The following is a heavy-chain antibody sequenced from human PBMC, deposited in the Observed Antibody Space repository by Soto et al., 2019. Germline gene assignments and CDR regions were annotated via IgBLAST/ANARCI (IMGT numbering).Heavy chain of an antibody. D-gene: IGHD4-17*01. J-gene: IGHJ4*02. V-gene: IGHV4-59*08. CDR1: GGSISSYY. CDR3: ARRVTVTKNYFDY. Sequence: SETLSLTCTVSGGSISSYYWSWIRQPPGKGLEWIGYIYYNVNTNYNPSLKSRVTISVDTSKNQFSLKLSSVTAADTAVYFCARRVTVTKNYFDYWGQGTLVTVSS. CDR2: IYYNVNT.